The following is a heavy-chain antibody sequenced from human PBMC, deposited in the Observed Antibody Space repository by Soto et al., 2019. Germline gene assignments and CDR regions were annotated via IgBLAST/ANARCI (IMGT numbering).Heavy chain of an antibody. Sequence: LRLSFVASVITFGSRAMSWVRQAPGEGLEWVSTITGSGGDAKYADSVRGRFAISRDNSKKTLYLQMSSLTAEDSAIYYCARGSTDSYPGSRIFDFWGRGTLVTVSS. CDR3: ARGSTDSYPGSRIFDF. J-gene: IGHJ4*02. CDR1: VITFGSRA. V-gene: IGHV3-23*01. D-gene: IGHD3-10*01. CDR2: ITGSGGDA.